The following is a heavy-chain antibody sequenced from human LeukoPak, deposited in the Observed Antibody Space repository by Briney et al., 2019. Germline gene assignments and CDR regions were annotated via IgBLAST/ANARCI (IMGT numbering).Heavy chain of an antibody. CDR1: GGSITSGGYS. V-gene: IGHV4-30-2*01. J-gene: IGHJ4*02. CDR2: ISHSGST. D-gene: IGHD2-2*01. Sequence: SETLSLTCAVSGGSITSGGYSWSWIRQPPGKGLEWIGYISHSGSTYYKPSLKSRVTISVDRSKNQFSLKLSSVTAADTAVYYCARGGASLGYCSTTSCYEIDYWGQGTLVTVSS. CDR3: ARGGASLGYCSTTSCYEIDY.